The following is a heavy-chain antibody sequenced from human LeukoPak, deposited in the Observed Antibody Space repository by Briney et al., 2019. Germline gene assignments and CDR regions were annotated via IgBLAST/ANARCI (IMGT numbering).Heavy chain of an antibody. CDR2: MWYDGRKK. CDR3: ARVGDMEAFDI. D-gene: IGHD3-16*01. CDR1: GFTLSSFG. Sequence: GRSLRLSCAASGFTLSSFGMVWVRQAPGKGLEWVTLMWYDGRKKYYADSVKGRFTISRDNSKNTVYLQMNSLRGEDTAVYYCARVGDMEAFDIWGQATRASVSS. J-gene: IGHJ3*02. V-gene: IGHV3-33*01.